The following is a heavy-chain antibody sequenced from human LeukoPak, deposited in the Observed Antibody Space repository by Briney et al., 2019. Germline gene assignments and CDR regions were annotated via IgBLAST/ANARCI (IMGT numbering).Heavy chain of an antibody. Sequence: SETLSLTCTVSGGPISSSSYYWGWIRQPPGKGLEWIGSIYYSGSTYYDPSLKSRVTISVDTSKNQFSLKLSSVTAADTAVYYCARDSWAAALDYWGQGTLVTVSS. CDR3: ARDSWAAALDY. CDR2: IYYSGST. CDR1: GGPISSSSYY. V-gene: IGHV4-39*07. D-gene: IGHD6-13*01. J-gene: IGHJ4*02.